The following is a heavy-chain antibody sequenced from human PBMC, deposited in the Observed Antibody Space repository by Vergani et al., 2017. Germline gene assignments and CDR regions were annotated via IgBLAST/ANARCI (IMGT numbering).Heavy chain of an antibody. D-gene: IGHD3-10*01. CDR3: ARIWFGELSVDP. Sequence: QVQLQESGPGLVKPSETLSLTCAVSGYSISSGYYWGWIRQPPGKGLEWIGSIYRTGRTHFNPSLKSRVTISVDTSNNHFSLRLNSLTAADTAVYYCARIWFGELSVDPWGQGTLVTVSS. CDR2: IYRTGRT. CDR1: GYSISSGYY. V-gene: IGHV4-38-2*01. J-gene: IGHJ5*02.